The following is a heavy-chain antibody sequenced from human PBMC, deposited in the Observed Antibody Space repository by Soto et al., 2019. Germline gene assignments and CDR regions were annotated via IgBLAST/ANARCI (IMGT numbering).Heavy chain of an antibody. CDR1: GFTVNTYY. Sequence: GGSLRLSCAASGFTVNTYYMSWVRQAPGKGLEWVSIIYTVGSTYYADSVKGRFTISRDNSKNTLYLQMNSLRTEDTALYYCAKDMIKYSSTPYYFGMDVWGLGTTVTVSS. CDR3: AKDMIKYSSTPYYFGMDV. J-gene: IGHJ6*02. D-gene: IGHD2-2*01. V-gene: IGHV3-53*05. CDR2: IYTVGST.